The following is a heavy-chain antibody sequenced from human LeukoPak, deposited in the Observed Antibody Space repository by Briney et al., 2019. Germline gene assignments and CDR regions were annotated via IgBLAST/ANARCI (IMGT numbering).Heavy chain of an antibody. D-gene: IGHD5-24*01. CDR1: GYTFTSYY. J-gene: IGHJ4*02. CDR3: ARDGNRLEMATSSFDY. Sequence: GASVKVSCKASGYTFTSYYMHWVRQAPGQGLEWMGIINPSGGSTSYAQKFQGRVTMTRDTSTSTVYMELSSLRSEDTAVYYCARDGNRLEMATSSFDYWGQGTLVTVSS. CDR2: INPSGGST. V-gene: IGHV1-46*01.